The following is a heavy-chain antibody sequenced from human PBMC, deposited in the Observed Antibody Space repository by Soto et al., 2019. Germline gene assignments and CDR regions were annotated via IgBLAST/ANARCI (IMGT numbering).Heavy chain of an antibody. V-gene: IGHV4-39*01. CDR1: GGSISSSGYY. CDR3: ARLSSLYGDPYYFDY. D-gene: IGHD4-17*01. Sequence: CCVSGGSISSSGYYWAWIRQPPGKGLEWIGHIFYTGSTYYNLSLKSRVTMSVDTSNSQFSLKLSSVTAADTAVYYCARLSSLYGDPYYFDYWGQGTLVMVSS. J-gene: IGHJ4*02. CDR2: IFYTGST.